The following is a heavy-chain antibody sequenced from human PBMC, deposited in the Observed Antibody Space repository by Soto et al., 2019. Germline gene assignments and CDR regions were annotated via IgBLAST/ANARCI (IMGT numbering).Heavy chain of an antibody. V-gene: IGHV3-23*01. CDR3: AKELRYFDWPRGGWFDP. CDR2: ISGSGGST. CDR1: GFTFSSYA. D-gene: IGHD3-9*01. J-gene: IGHJ5*02. Sequence: GGSLRLSCAASGFTFSSYAMSWVRQAPGKGLEWVSAISGSGGSTYYADSVKGRFTISRDNSKNTLYLQMNSLRAEDTAVYYCAKELRYFDWPRGGWFDPWGQGTLVTVSS.